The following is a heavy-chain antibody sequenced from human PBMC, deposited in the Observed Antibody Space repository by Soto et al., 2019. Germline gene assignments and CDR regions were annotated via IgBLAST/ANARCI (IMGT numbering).Heavy chain of an antibody. CDR1: GFTLSKYS. J-gene: IGHJ4*02. D-gene: IGHD5-12*01. Sequence: EVQLVESGGGLVQPGGSLRVSCVASGFTLSKYSMNWVRQAPGKGLEWLSYIDSSSDTIYYAESVKGRFIISRDNAKNSLDLEKNSLRDEDTAVYLRARGGVASIFGDSWGQGTLVTVSS. V-gene: IGHV3-48*02. CDR3: ARGGVASIFGDS. CDR2: IDSSSDTI.